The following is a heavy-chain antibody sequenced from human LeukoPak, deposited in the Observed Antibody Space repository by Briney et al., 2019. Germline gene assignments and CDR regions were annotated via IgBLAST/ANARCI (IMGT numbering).Heavy chain of an antibody. D-gene: IGHD3-16*02. Sequence: GGSLRLSCAASGFTFSSYSMNWVRQAPGKGLEWVSSISSSSSYIYYADSVKGRFTISRDNAKNSLYLQMNSLRAEDMAVYYCARVIAFRGYMDVWGKGTTVTVSS. CDR3: ARVIAFRGYMDV. CDR2: ISSSSSYI. V-gene: IGHV3-21*01. CDR1: GFTFSSYS. J-gene: IGHJ6*03.